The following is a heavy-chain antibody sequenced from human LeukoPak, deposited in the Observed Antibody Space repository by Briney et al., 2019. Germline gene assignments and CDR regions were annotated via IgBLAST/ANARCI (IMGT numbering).Heavy chain of an antibody. V-gene: IGHV1-46*01. CDR3: AREIRPVYYMDV. J-gene: IGHJ6*03. Sequence: ASVKVSCKASGYTFTSYYMHWVRQAPGQGLEWMGIINPSGGSTSYAQKFQGRVTMTRDMSTSTVYMELISLTSEDTAVYYCAREIRPVYYMDVWGKGTTVTVSS. CDR1: GYTFTSYY. CDR2: INPSGGST.